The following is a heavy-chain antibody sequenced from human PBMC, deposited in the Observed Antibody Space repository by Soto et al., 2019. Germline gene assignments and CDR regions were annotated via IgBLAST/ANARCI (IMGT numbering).Heavy chain of an antibody. Sequence: QVQLVESGGGVVQPGRSLRLSCAASGFTFSSNAMHWVRQAPGKGLEWVAIISYDGSNKYYADSVKGRFTISRDNSKNPLYLLIPLLRAEDTAVYYCTREQGWYIDYWGQGTLVSVSS. V-gene: IGHV3-30-3*01. CDR2: ISYDGSNK. J-gene: IGHJ4*02. CDR3: TREQGWYIDY. D-gene: IGHD2-15*01. CDR1: GFTFSSNA.